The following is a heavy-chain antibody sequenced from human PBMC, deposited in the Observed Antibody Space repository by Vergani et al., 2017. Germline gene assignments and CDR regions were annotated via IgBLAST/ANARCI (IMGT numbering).Heavy chain of an antibody. Sequence: QVQLMQSGAEVKKPGASVKVSCKASGYTFTSYAMHWVRQAPGQRLEWMGWINAGNGNTKYSQKFQGRVTITRGTSANTAYMELSSLRSEDTAVYYCADSDPRGYWSSTSCPDHYYYYGMDVWGQGTTVTVSS. CDR3: ADSDPRGYWSSTSCPDHYYYYGMDV. J-gene: IGHJ6*02. CDR1: GYTFTSYA. V-gene: IGHV1-3*01. CDR2: INAGNGNT. D-gene: IGHD2-2*03.